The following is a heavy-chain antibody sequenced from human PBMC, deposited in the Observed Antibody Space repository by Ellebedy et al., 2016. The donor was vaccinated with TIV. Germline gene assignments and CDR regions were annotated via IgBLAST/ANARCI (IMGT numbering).Heavy chain of an antibody. V-gene: IGHV3-30*03. D-gene: IGHD6-19*01. Sequence: GESLKISXAASGFTFSSYATSWVRQAPGKGLGWVAVILNDGSVTYYADSVKGRFTISRDNSKNTLYLQMNSLRAEDTAVYYCARPHSSGWEYGMDVWGQGTTVTVSS. CDR3: ARPHSSGWEYGMDV. CDR1: GFTFSSYA. J-gene: IGHJ6*02. CDR2: ILNDGSVT.